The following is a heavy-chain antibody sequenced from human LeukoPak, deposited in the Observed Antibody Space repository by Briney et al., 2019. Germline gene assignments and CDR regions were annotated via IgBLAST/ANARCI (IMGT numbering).Heavy chain of an antibody. Sequence: GGSRRLSCAASGFTFRNYVMNWVRQAPGKGLEWVSAIGGTDGTTFYAAFVEGRFTISRDNSRNTLYLQMNSLRAEDTAVYYCTKRIDGAGSYYIDFWGQGTVVTVSS. CDR2: IGGTDGTT. D-gene: IGHD3-10*01. CDR1: GFTFRNYV. CDR3: TKRIDGAGSYYIDF. V-gene: IGHV3-23*01. J-gene: IGHJ4*02.